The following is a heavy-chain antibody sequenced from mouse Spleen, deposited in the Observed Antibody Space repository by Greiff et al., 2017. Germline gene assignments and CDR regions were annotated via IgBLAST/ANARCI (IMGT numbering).Heavy chain of an antibody. Sequence: EVHLVESGAELVKPGASVKLSCTASGFNFTDYYMHWVKQRPEQGLEWIGRIDPGDGDTKYAPKFQGKATITADTSSSTAYLQLSSLTSEDTAVYYYARSGSSRYYLDYWGQGTTLTVSS. D-gene: IGHD3-1*01. CDR2: IDPGDGDT. CDR3: ARSGSSRYYLDY. CDR1: GFNFTDYY. V-gene: IGHV14-2*01. J-gene: IGHJ2*01.